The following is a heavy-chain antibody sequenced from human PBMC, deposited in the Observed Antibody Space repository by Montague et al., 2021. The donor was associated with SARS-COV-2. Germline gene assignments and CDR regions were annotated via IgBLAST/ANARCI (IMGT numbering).Heavy chain of an antibody. Sequence: ETLSLTCTVSGGSISSYYWSWIRQPPGRGLEWIGYMYYSGSTNYNPSLKSRVTLSVDTSKNQFSLKLSSVTAADTAVYYCARDFDYWGQGTLVTVSS. CDR2: MYYSGST. CDR1: GGSISSYY. CDR3: ARDFDY. V-gene: IGHV4-59*13. J-gene: IGHJ4*02.